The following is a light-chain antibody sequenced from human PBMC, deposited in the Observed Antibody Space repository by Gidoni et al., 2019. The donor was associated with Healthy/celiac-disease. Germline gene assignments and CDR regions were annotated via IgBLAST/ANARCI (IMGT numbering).Light chain of an antibody. V-gene: IGLV1-44*01. CDR1: SSNIGSNT. CDR2: SNN. CDR3: AAWDDSLNGVV. J-gene: IGLJ2*01. Sequence: QPVLPQPPSASGTPGQRVTISCSGSSSNIGSNTVNWYQQPPGTAPKLLIYSNNQRPSGVPDRFSGSKSGTSASLAISGLQSEDEADYYCAAWDDSLNGVVFGGGTKLTVL.